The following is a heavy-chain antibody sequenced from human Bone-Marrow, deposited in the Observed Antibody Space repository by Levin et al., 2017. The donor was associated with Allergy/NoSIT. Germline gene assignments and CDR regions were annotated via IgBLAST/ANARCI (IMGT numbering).Heavy chain of an antibody. J-gene: IGHJ3*02. CDR1: GFMFNVYG. CDR2: IWDDGTNE. Sequence: GGSLRLSCVASGFMFNVYGMHWVRQAPGKGLEWVAVIWDDGTNENHADSVMGRFTISRDNSMNTVFLQMNSLRAEDTAVYLCVRVRGEDDDFEIWGQGTLVTVSS. D-gene: IGHD1-1*01. V-gene: IGHV3-33*01. CDR3: VRVRGEDDDFEI.